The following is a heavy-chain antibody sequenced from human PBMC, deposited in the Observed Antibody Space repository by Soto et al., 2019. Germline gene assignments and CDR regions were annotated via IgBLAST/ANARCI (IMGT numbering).Heavy chain of an antibody. CDR3: ARTYDGSGPNSGGYSFDI. J-gene: IGHJ3*02. CDR1: GGSISSGGYS. CDR2: IYHSGST. V-gene: IGHV4-30-2*02. Sequence: SETLSLTCAVSGGSISSGGYSWSWIRQPPGKGLERIGYIYHSGSTYYNPSLKSRVSISLDTSKNQFSLKLSSVTAADTALYFFARTYDGSGPNSGGYSFDIWGQGTMVTVSS. D-gene: IGHD3-22*01.